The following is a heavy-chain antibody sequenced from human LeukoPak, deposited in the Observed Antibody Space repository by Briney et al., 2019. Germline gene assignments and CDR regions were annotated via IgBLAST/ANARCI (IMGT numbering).Heavy chain of an antibody. CDR2: NNGDGSTT. CDR3: ARDPRNVGLAP. CDR1: GFSLSGYW. V-gene: IGHV3-74*01. J-gene: IGHJ5*02. Sequence: GGSLRLSCVASGFSLSGYWMYWVRQAPGKGLMYISRNNGDGSTTNYADVVKGRFTMSRDNVKNTLYLQMDSLRVEDTAVYYCARDPRNVGLAPWGQGTLVTVSS. D-gene: IGHD2-15*01.